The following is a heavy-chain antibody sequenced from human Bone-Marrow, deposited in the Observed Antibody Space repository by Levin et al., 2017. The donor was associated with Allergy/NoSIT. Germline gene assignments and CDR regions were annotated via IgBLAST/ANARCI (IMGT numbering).Heavy chain of an antibody. CDR3: ARNGAWSFEF. Sequence: GGSLRLSCASSGFTFSGYWMAWVRQAPGNGLEWVANINRDGGDGYYVDSVKGRFTISRDNARNSLDLQMNSLRVEDTAVYYCARNGAWSFEFWGQGALVAVSS. CDR2: INRDGGDG. V-gene: IGHV3-7*01. J-gene: IGHJ4*02. D-gene: IGHD2-8*01. CDR1: GFTFSGYW.